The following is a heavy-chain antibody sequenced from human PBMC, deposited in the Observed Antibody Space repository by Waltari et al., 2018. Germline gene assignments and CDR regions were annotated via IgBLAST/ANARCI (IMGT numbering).Heavy chain of an antibody. D-gene: IGHD3-10*01. CDR1: GYTFTGYY. Sequence: QVQLVQSGAEVKKPGASVKVSCKASGYTFTGYYMHWGRQAPGQGLGWMGGINPNSCGKKDEKKFQGRVTMTRDTSSSTAYMELSRLRSDDTAVYYCAGGSGSYLMRYWGQGTLVTVSS. CDR2: INPNSCGK. CDR3: AGGSGSYLMRY. V-gene: IGHV1-2*02. J-gene: IGHJ4*02.